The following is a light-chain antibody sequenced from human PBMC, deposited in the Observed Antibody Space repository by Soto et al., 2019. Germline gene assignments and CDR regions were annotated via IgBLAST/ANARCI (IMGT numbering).Light chain of an antibody. J-gene: IGKJ5*01. Sequence: DIHVTQSPSSVSASVGDRVTITCRASQDIATWLAWYQQKPGKAPNLLISATSTLQSGVPSRFSGSGSGTDFTLTISSLQPEDFATYYCQQADSFPLTFGQGTRLEIK. CDR3: QQADSFPLT. CDR2: ATS. CDR1: QDIATW. V-gene: IGKV1-12*01.